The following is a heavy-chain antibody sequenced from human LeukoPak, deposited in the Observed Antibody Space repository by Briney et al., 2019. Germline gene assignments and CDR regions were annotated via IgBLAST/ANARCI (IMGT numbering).Heavy chain of an antibody. J-gene: IGHJ1*01. CDR3: ARGDVTCSGGSCYPFRFQH. Sequence: GGSLRLSCAASGFTFSSYGMHWVRQAPGKGLEWVAVIWYDGSNKYYAGSVKGRFTISRDNSKNTLYLQMNSLRAEDTAVYYCARGDVTCSGGSCYPFRFQHWGQGTLVTVSS. CDR2: IWYDGSNK. V-gene: IGHV3-33*01. CDR1: GFTFSSYG. D-gene: IGHD2-15*01.